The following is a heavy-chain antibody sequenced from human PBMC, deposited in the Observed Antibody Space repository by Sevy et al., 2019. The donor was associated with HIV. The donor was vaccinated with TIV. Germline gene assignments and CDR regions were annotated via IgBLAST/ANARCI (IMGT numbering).Heavy chain of an antibody. J-gene: IGHJ4*02. CDR3: ARDLFSGGNAVYGY. Sequence: GGSLRLSCAASGFTFSSYAMNWVRQAPGKGLEWVSSINAISSNIYYADSVKDRFTISRDNAENSLYLQMNSVRAEDTAVYYCARDLFSGGNAVYGYWGQGTLVTVS. D-gene: IGHD2-15*01. V-gene: IGHV3-21*01. CDR1: GFTFSSYA. CDR2: INAISSNI.